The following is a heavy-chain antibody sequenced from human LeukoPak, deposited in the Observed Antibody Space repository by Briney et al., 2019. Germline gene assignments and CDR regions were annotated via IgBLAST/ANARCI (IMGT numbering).Heavy chain of an antibody. CDR3: ARGDYGSGSPLGY. Sequence: SETLSLTCTVSGGSMISFYWSWIRQPPGKGLEWIGYMYHSGDTKYNPSLNSRVTMSIDTSKKQFSLNLSSVSAADTAVYYCARGDYGSGSPLGYWGQGTLVTVSS. J-gene: IGHJ4*02. CDR2: MYHSGDT. CDR1: GGSMISFY. D-gene: IGHD3-10*01. V-gene: IGHV4-59*01.